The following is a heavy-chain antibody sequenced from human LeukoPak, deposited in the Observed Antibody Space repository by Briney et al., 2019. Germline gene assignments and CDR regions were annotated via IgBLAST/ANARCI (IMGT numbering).Heavy chain of an antibody. CDR2: ISDSGGST. CDR3: AKDSCSGGSCYDYFDY. CDR1: GFTVSSYA. V-gene: IGHV3-23*01. D-gene: IGHD2-15*01. Sequence: PGGSLRLSCAASGFTVSSYAMSWVRQAPGKGLEWVSAISDSGGSTYYADSVKGRFIISRDNSKNTLFLQMNSLRADDSAVYYCAKDSCSGGSCYDYFDYWGQGTLVTVPS. J-gene: IGHJ4*02.